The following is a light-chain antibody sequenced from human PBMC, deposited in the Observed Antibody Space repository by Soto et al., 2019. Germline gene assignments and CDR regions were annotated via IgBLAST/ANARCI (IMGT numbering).Light chain of an antibody. CDR1: SSNIGAGYD. J-gene: IGLJ1*01. V-gene: IGLV1-40*01. CDR2: ANI. CDR3: QSYDSSLSAL. Sequence: QSVLTQPPSVSGAPGQRVTISCTGSSSNIGAGYDVHWYQQLPGTAPKLLIYANINRPSGVPDRFSGSKSGTSASLAITGLQAEDEADYYCQSYDSSLSALFGTETKLTVL.